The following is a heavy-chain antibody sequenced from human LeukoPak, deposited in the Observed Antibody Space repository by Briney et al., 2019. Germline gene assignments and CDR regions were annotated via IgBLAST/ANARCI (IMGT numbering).Heavy chain of an antibody. CDR3: AENGIRYLRNFDF. V-gene: IGHV3-15*01. Sequence: GGSLRLSCAASGFTFSNAWMSWVRQAPGKGLEWVGRIKSKTGGGTTDYAAPVKGRFTISRDDSKNTLYLQMNSLKTEDTAFYFHAENGIRYLRNFDFWGQGTLVTVSS. D-gene: IGHD3-9*01. CDR2: IKSKTGGGTT. J-gene: IGHJ4*02. CDR1: GFTFSNAW.